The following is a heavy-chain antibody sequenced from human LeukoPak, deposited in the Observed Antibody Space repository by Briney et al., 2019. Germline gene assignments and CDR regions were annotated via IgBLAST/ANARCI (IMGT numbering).Heavy chain of an antibody. CDR2: ISGSGGST. CDR1: GFTFTSYA. Sequence: GGSLRPSCAASGFTFTSYAMSWVRQHPGKGLEWVSAISGSGGSTYYADSVKGRFTISRDNSKNTLYLQMNSLRAEDTAVYYCAKGGYGGRYWGQGTLVTVSS. D-gene: IGHD1-1*01. V-gene: IGHV3-23*01. CDR3: AKGGYGGRY. J-gene: IGHJ4*02.